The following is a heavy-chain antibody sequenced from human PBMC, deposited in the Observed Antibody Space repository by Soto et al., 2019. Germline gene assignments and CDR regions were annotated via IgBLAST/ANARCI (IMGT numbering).Heavy chain of an antibody. V-gene: IGHV1-3*01. Sequence: GASVKVSCKASGYTFTSYAMHWVRQAPGQRLEWMGWINAGNGNTKYSQKFQGRVTITRDTSASTAYMELSSLRSEDTAVYYCARVRMAYFGSGSYYGDDAFDSWGQGTMDTVSS. CDR1: GYTFTSYA. CDR3: ARVRMAYFGSGSYYGDDAFDS. J-gene: IGHJ3*02. CDR2: INAGNGNT. D-gene: IGHD3-10*01.